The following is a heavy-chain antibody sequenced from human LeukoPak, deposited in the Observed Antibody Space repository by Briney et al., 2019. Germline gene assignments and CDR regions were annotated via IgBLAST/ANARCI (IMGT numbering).Heavy chain of an antibody. CDR1: GGSISSYY. V-gene: IGHV4-4*07. CDR2: IYTSGST. J-gene: IGHJ6*03. D-gene: IGHD3-10*01. CDR3: ARGGLYYGSGSYYNVYYYYYMDV. Sequence: SETLSLTCTVSGGSISSYYWSWIRQPAGKGLEWIGRIYTSGSTNYNPSLKSRVTMSVDTSKNQFSLKLSSVTAEDTAVYYCARGGLYYGSGSYYNVYYYYYMDVWGKGTTVTISS.